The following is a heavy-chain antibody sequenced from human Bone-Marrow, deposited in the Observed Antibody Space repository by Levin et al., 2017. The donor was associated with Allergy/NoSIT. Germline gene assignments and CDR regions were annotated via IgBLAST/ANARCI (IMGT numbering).Heavy chain of an antibody. CDR3: ARDRYSGYDHGLDY. J-gene: IGHJ4*02. CDR2: INSDGSST. Sequence: SCAASGFTFSSYWMHWVRQAPGKGLVWVSRINSDGSSTSYADSVKGRFTISRDNAKNTLYLQMNSLRAEDTAVYYCARDRYSGYDHGLDYWGQGTLVTVSS. V-gene: IGHV3-74*01. CDR1: GFTFSSYW. D-gene: IGHD5-12*01.